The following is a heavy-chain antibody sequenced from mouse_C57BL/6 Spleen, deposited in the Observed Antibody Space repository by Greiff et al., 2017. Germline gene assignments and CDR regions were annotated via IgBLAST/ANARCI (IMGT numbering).Heavy chain of an antibody. CDR1: GYTFTSYW. CDR3: SVVPLVGFDV. J-gene: IGHJ1*03. V-gene: IGHV1-55*01. CDR2: IYPGSGST. Sequence: QVHVKQPGAELVKPGASVKMSCKASGYTFTSYWITWVKQRPGQGLEWIGDIYPGSGSTNYNEKFKSKATLTVDTSSSTAYMQLSSLTSEDSAVYYCSVVPLVGFDVWGTGTTVTVSS. D-gene: IGHD1-1*01.